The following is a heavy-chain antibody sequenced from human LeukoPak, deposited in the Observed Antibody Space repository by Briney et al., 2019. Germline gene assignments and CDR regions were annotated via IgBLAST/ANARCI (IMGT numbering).Heavy chain of an antibody. Sequence: SETLSLTCTVSGGSISSYSRSWIRQPAGKGLEWIGRIYSTNYNPSLKSRVTISVDTTKNQFSLKLSSVTAADTAVYYCARGESSGWYYFNYWGQGTLVTVSS. CDR3: ARGESSGWYYFNY. V-gene: IGHV4-4*07. CDR2: IYST. D-gene: IGHD6-13*01. CDR1: GGSISSYS. J-gene: IGHJ4*02.